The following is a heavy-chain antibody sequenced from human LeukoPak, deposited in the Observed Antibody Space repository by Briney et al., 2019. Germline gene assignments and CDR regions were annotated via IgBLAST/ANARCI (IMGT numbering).Heavy chain of an antibody. CDR2: FDPEDGET. Sequence: ASVKVSCKVSGYTLTELSMHWVRQAPGKGLEWMGGFDPEDGETIHAQKFQGRVTMTEDTSTDTAYMELSSLRSEDTAVYYCATDITYYYDSSGYSDAFDIWGQGTMVTVSS. CDR1: GYTLTELS. D-gene: IGHD3-22*01. V-gene: IGHV1-24*01. CDR3: ATDITYYYDSSGYSDAFDI. J-gene: IGHJ3*02.